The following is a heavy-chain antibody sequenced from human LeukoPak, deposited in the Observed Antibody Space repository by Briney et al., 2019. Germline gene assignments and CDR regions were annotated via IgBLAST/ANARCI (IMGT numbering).Heavy chain of an antibody. Sequence: GGSLRLSCAASGFTFSNYAMSWVRQAPGKGLEWVSVIYSGGSTYYADSVKGRFTISRDNSKNTLYLQMNSLRAEDTAVYYCARLRQRSWFDPWGQGTLVTVSS. CDR2: IYSGGST. V-gene: IGHV3-66*02. D-gene: IGHD4-17*01. CDR1: GFTFSNYA. J-gene: IGHJ5*02. CDR3: ARLRQRSWFDP.